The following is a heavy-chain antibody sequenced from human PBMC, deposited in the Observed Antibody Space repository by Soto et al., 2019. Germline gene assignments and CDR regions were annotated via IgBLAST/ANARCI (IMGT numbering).Heavy chain of an antibody. CDR1: GGSISSSSCY. Sequence: LEILSLTCTVSGGSISSSSCYWGWIRQPPGKGLEWIGSIYYSGSTYYNPSLKSRVTISVDTSKNQFSLKLSSVTAADTAVYYCATKTGGGWEDGMDVWGQGTTVTVSS. CDR3: ATKTGGGWEDGMDV. V-gene: IGHV4-39*01. CDR2: IYYSGST. J-gene: IGHJ6*02. D-gene: IGHD6-19*01.